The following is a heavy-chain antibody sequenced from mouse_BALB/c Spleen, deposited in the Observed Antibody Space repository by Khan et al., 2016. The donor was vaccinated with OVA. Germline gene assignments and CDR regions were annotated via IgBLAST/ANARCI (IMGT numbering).Heavy chain of an antibody. CDR2: IDPSTGYA. Sequence: QVRLQQSGAELAKPGASLKMSCTVSGYSFITYWIHWVKQRPGQGLEWIGYIDPSTGYAEYNQKFTDKATLTADKSSSTAYLQLTSLHPEDSAVYYCARRGLNGIFVYWGQGTLVTVPA. V-gene: IGHV1-7*01. D-gene: IGHD1-3*01. J-gene: IGHJ3*01. CDR1: GYSFITYW. CDR3: ARRGLNGIFVY.